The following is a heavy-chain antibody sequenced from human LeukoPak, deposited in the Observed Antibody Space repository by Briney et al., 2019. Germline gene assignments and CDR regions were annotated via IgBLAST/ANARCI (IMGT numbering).Heavy chain of an antibody. V-gene: IGHV3-48*01. J-gene: IGHJ4*02. CDR1: EFTFSSYS. CDR2: ITNSGNSK. D-gene: IGHD5-18*01. CDR3: AKDSDRGYSYGYFGY. Sequence: GGSLRLSCAASEFTFSSYSMNWVRQAPGKGLEWVSYITNSGNSKSYADSVKGRFTISRDNSKNTLYLQMNSLRAEDTAVYYCAKDSDRGYSYGYFGYWGQGTLVTVSS.